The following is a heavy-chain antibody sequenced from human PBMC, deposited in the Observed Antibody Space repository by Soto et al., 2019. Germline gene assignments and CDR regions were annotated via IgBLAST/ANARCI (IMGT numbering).Heavy chain of an antibody. V-gene: IGHV1-18*01. J-gene: IGHJ5*02. CDR1: GYTFTNYG. D-gene: IGHD3-10*01. CDR2: INTYNGNT. Sequence: QVQLVQSGAEVKKPGASVKVSCKASGYTFTNYGISWVRQAPGQGLEWMGWINTYNGNTNHAQKLQGRVTMTTDTSTSTAYMELWSLRSDDTAVYYCARGVGSETYYHQYNWFAPWGQGTLVTVSS. CDR3: ARGVGSETYYHQYNWFAP.